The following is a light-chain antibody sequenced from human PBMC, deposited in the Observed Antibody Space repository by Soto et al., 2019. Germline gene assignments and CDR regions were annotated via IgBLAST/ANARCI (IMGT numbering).Light chain of an antibody. Sequence: QSALTQPRSVSGSPGQSVTISCTGTSSDVGDYNSVSWYQQHPGKAPKLLLFDVTTRPSGVPDRFSGSKSANTASLTISGLQPEDEADYYCCSYLGSYTYVFGTGTKLTVL. CDR3: CSYLGSYTYV. V-gene: IGLV2-11*01. CDR2: DVT. CDR1: SSDVGDYNS. J-gene: IGLJ1*01.